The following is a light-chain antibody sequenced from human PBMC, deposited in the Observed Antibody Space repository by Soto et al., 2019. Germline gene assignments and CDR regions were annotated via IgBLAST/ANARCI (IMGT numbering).Light chain of an antibody. CDR1: QSISSY. CDR2: AAS. Sequence: DIQMTQSPSSLSASVGDRVTITCRASQSISSYLNWYQQKPGKAPKLLIYAASSLQSGVPSRFSGSGSGTDFTLTISSLQPEDFATYYCQQRYSTPLTVGGGTKVEIK. J-gene: IGKJ4*01. V-gene: IGKV1-39*01. CDR3: QQRYSTPLT.